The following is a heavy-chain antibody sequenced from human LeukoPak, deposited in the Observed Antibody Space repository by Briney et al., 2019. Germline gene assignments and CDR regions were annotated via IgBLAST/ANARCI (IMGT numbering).Heavy chain of an antibody. Sequence: GASVEVSCKASGYTFTSYGISWVRQAPGQGLEWMGWISAYNGNTNYAQKLQGRVTMTTDTSTSTAYMELRSLRSDDTAVYYCARSGGYMVRGVIDYWGQGTLVTVSS. D-gene: IGHD3-10*01. J-gene: IGHJ4*02. CDR3: ARSGGYMVRGVIDY. CDR1: GYTFTSYG. CDR2: ISAYNGNT. V-gene: IGHV1-18*01.